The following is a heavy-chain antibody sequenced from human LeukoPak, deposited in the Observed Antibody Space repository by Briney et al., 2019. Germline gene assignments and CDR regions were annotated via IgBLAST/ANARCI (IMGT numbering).Heavy chain of an antibody. Sequence: GGSLRLSCAASGFTFSSYAMHWVRQAPDKGLEWVAVISYDGSNKYYADSVKGRFTISRDNAKNSLYLQMNSLRAEDTAIYYCTRVGYIDEGIDYWGQGTLVTVSS. CDR1: GFTFSSYA. J-gene: IGHJ4*02. D-gene: IGHD5-24*01. CDR3: TRVGYIDEGIDY. CDR2: ISYDGSNK. V-gene: IGHV3-30*04.